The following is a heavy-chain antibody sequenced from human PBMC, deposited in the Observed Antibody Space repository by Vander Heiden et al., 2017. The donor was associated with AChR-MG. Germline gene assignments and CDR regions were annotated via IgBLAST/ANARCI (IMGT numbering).Heavy chain of an antibody. CDR2: INHSGST. CDR3: ARGRVCSSTSCYEPPYYYYYMDV. J-gene: IGHJ6*03. CDR1: GGSFRGYY. V-gene: IGHV4-34*01. D-gene: IGHD2-2*01. Sequence: QVHLQQWGAGLLKPSETLSLTCAVYGGSFRGYYWSWIRQPPGKGLEWIVEINHSGSTNYNPSLKSRVTISVDTSKNQFSLKLSSVTAADTAVYYCARGRVCSSTSCYEPPYYYYYMDVWGKGTTVTVSS.